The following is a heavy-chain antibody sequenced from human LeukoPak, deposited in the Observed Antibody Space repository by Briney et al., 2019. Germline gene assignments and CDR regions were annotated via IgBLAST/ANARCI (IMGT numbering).Heavy chain of an antibody. J-gene: IGHJ4*02. CDR1: GFTVSSNY. D-gene: IGHD6-13*01. Sequence: PGGSLRLSCAASGFTVSSNYMSWVRQAPGKGLEWVSSISSSSGHIYYADSVKGRFTSSRDNAKNSLYLQMNSLGVDDTAVYYCASYTTEEQQVVRRWFNWGQGPLVTVSS. V-gene: IGHV3-21*01. CDR2: ISSSSGHI. CDR3: ASYTTEEQQVVRRWFN.